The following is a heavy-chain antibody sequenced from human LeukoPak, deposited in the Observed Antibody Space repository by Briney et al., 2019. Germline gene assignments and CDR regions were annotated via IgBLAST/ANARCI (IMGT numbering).Heavy chain of an antibody. V-gene: IGHV4-34*01. CDR2: INHSGST. Sequence: SETLSLTCAVYGGSFSGYYWSWIRQPPGKGLEWIGEINHSGSTNYNPSLKSRVTIPVDTSKNQFSLKLSSVTAADTAVYYCARVSGDLYFDYWGQGTLVTVSS. CDR3: ARVSGDLYFDY. D-gene: IGHD4-17*01. J-gene: IGHJ4*02. CDR1: GGSFSGYY.